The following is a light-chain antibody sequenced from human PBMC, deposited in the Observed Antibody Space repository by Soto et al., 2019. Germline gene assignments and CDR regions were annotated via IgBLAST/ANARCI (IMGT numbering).Light chain of an antibody. CDR2: SAS. Sequence: DIQMTQSPSSLSASVGDRVTITCWASQGITIYLAWYQQRPGKAPGLLIYSASTLQSGVPSRFSGSGYGTAFSLTISNLQPEDFATYYCQQLYSHPLTFGGGTRWIS. V-gene: IGKV1-9*01. J-gene: IGKJ4*01. CDR1: QGITIY. CDR3: QQLYSHPLT.